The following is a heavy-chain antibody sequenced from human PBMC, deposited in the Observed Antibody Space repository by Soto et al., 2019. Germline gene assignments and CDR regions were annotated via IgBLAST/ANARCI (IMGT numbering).Heavy chain of an antibody. D-gene: IGHD6-19*01. Sequence: GESLKISRKGSGYRFTSHWIALVRQMPGKGLEWMGIIYPRDSDTRYSPSCQGEVTISADKSISTAYLQWSSLKASDSAMYYFARQPVCYISGWNIYYYYRMDVWGQRTTVTVSS. CDR2: IYPRDSDT. CDR3: ARQPVCYISGWNIYYYYRMDV. CDR1: GYRFTSHW. V-gene: IGHV5-51*01. J-gene: IGHJ6*02.